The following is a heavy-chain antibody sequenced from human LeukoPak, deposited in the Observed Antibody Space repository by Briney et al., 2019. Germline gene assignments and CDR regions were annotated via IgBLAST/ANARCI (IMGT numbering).Heavy chain of an antibody. J-gene: IGHJ6*03. V-gene: IGHV3-48*03. Sequence: GGSLRLSCAASGFTFSSYEMNWVRQAPGKGLEWVSYISSSGSTINYADSVKGRFTISRDNAKNSLYLQMNGLRPEDTAKYYCASLVLLWLGESELAAGHVDKDVWGKGTTVTVSS. CDR1: GFTFSSYE. D-gene: IGHD3-10*01. CDR2: ISSSGSTI. CDR3: ASLVLLWLGESELAAGHVDKDV.